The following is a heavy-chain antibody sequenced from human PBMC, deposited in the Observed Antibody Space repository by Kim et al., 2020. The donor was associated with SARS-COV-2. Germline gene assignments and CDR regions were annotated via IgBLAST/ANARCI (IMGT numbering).Heavy chain of an antibody. CDR2: ISWNSGSI. D-gene: IGHD6-13*01. CDR1: GFTFDDYA. V-gene: IGHV3-9*01. J-gene: IGHJ4*02. CDR3: AKAPDAAAGYYFDY. Sequence: GGSLRLSCAASGFTFDDYAMHWVRQAPGKGLEWVSGISWNSGSIGYADSVKGRFTISRDNAKNSLYLQMNSLRAEDTALYYCAKAPDAAAGYYFDYWGQGTLVTVSS.